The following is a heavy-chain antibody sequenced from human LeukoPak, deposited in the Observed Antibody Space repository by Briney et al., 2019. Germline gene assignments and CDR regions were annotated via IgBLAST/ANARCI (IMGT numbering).Heavy chain of an antibody. J-gene: IGHJ6*02. D-gene: IGHD2-2*01. V-gene: IGHV3-30*01. CDR3: ARDGWGCSSTSCYAEGSTTYYYYYGMDV. Sequence: YADSVKGRFTISRDNSKNTLYLQMNSLRAEDTAVYYCARDGWGCSSTSCYAEGSTTYYYYYGMDVWGQGTTVTVSS.